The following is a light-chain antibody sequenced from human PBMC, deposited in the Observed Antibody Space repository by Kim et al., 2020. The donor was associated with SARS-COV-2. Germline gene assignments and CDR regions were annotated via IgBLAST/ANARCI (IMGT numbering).Light chain of an antibody. CDR3: CSYAGSYTWL. Sequence: QSALTQPHSVSGSPGQSVTISCTGTTSDVGRYDFVSWYQQYPGKVPKLLIYDVSERPSGVPDRFSGAKSGSTASLTISGLQTDDEAAYFCCSYAGSYTWLFGGGTQLTVL. J-gene: IGLJ3*02. CDR2: DVS. V-gene: IGLV2-11*01. CDR1: TSDVGRYDF.